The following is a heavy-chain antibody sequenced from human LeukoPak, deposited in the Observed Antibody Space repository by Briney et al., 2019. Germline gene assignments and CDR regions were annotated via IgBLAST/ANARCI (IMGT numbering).Heavy chain of an antibody. J-gene: IGHJ6*03. CDR1: GGSFSGYY. V-gene: IGHV4-34*01. CDR3: ARAEFYYYYMDV. CDR2: INHSGST. Sequence: SETLSLTCAVYGGSFSGYYWSWIRQPPGKGLEWIGEINHSGSTNYNPSLKSRVTISVDTSKNQFSLKLSSVTAADTAVYYCARAEFYYYYMDVWGKGTTVTVSS.